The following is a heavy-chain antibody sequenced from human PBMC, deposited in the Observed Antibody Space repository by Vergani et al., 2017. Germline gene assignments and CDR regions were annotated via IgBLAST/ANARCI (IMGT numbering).Heavy chain of an antibody. V-gene: IGHV5-51*01. Sequence: EVQLVQSGAEVKKPGESLKISCKGSGYSFNNYWIGWVRQMPGKGLEWMGIIYPGDSPTRYSPSFQGQVTISADKSISTAYLQWSSLKASDTAMYYCARHVGAAGTSGGFQDWGQGTLVTVSS. CDR2: IYPGDSPT. D-gene: IGHD6-13*01. J-gene: IGHJ1*01. CDR1: GYSFNNYW. CDR3: ARHVGAAGTSGGFQD.